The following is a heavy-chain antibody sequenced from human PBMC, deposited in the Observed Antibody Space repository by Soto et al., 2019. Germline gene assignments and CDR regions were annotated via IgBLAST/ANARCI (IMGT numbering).Heavy chain of an antibody. J-gene: IGHJ2*01. CDR2: ISAYNGNT. Sequence: QVQLVQSGAEVKKPGASVKVSCKASGYTFTSYGISWVRQAPGQGLEWMGWISAYNGNTNYAQKLQGRVTMTTDTSTSTAYMELRSLRSDDTAVYYCARDQVMYYYGSGNPWYFDLWGRGTLVTVSS. D-gene: IGHD3-10*01. V-gene: IGHV1-18*01. CDR1: GYTFTSYG. CDR3: ARDQVMYYYGSGNPWYFDL.